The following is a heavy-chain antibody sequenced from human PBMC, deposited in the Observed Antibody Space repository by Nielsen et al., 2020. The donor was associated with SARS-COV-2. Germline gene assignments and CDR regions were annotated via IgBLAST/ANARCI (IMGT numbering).Heavy chain of an antibody. CDR2: TSGGGRT. CDR3: AKGAGDYVFYYMAV. D-gene: IGHD1-26*01. V-gene: IGHV3-23*01. Sequence: GESLKISCAAYGFTFRTYAMSWVRQAPGKGLEWVAATSGGGRTYYADSVKGRFTISRDNSRNTLYLQMDSLRGEDTAVYYCAKGAGDYVFYYMAVWGKGTTVTVSS. CDR1: GFTFRTYA. J-gene: IGHJ6*03.